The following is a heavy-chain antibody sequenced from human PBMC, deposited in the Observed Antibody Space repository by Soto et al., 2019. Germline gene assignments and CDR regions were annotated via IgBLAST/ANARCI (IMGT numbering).Heavy chain of an antibody. CDR1: GGSISSSNW. CDR2: IYHSGST. Sequence: PSETLSLTCAVSGGSISSSNWWSWVRQPPGKGLEWIGEIYHSGSTNYNPSLKSRVTISVDKSKNQFSLKLSSVTAADTAVYYCARDQLEGNWFDPWGQGTLVTAPQ. CDR3: ARDQLEGNWFDP. J-gene: IGHJ5*02. D-gene: IGHD1-1*01. V-gene: IGHV4-4*02.